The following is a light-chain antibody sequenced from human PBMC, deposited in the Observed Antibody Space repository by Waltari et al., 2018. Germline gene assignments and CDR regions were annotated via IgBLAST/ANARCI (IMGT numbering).Light chain of an antibody. V-gene: IGLV3-25*03. CDR2: KDS. J-gene: IGLJ1*01. Sequence: SYELTQPPSVPVSPGQTARTTCSADALSKQYTYWYQQKPGQAPVLVIYKDSERPSGIPARFSGSSSGTTVTLTISGVQAEDEADYYCQSADTSDTYVFGTGTKVTVL. CDR1: ALSKQY. CDR3: QSADTSDTYV.